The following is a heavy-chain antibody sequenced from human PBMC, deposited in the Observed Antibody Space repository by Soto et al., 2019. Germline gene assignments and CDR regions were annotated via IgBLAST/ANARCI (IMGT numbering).Heavy chain of an antibody. D-gene: IGHD2-21*02. CDR1: GFSLSTTGEG. Sequence: QITLKESGPTLVKPTQTLTLTCPFSGFSLSTTGEGVGWIRQPPGKALEWLALIYWDDDKRYNPSLKSRLTITKDTSKKHVVLTMTNMDPVDTANYYCVQSRCGGDCLPSYSSHCYYGLDVWGQGTRVTVSS. CDR2: IYWDDDK. CDR3: VQSRCGGDCLPSYSSHCYYGLDV. V-gene: IGHV2-5*02. J-gene: IGHJ6*02.